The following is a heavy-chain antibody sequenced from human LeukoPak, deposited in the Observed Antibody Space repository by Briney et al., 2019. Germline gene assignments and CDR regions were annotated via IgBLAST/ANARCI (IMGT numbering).Heavy chain of an antibody. CDR1: GGSISSYY. Sequence: PSETLSLTCTVSGGSISSYYWSWIRQPPGKGLEWIGYIYYSGSTNYNPSLNSRVTISVDTSKNQFSLKLSSVTAADTAVYYCARVRWEYYGSGPDYWGQGTLVTVSS. J-gene: IGHJ4*02. CDR3: ARVRWEYYGSGPDY. V-gene: IGHV4-59*01. D-gene: IGHD3-10*01. CDR2: IYYSGST.